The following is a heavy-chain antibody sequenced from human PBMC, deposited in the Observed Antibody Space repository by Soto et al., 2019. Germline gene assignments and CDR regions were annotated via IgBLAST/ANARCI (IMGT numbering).Heavy chain of an antibody. J-gene: IGHJ4*01. D-gene: IGHD6-19*01. V-gene: IGHV3-23*01. Sequence: PGGSLRLSCAASGFTYSTYAMTWVRQAPGKGLEWVSTISASGGSTNYADSVKGRFTISRDNSKTTLYLQMNSLRVEDTAVYYCARHDGFSSGWIFDYWGHGTLVTVSS. CDR1: GFTYSTYA. CDR3: ARHDGFSSGWIFDY. CDR2: ISASGGST.